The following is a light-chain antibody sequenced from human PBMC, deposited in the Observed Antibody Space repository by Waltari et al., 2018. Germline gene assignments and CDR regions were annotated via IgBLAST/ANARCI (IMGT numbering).Light chain of an antibody. V-gene: IGKV1-39*01. CDR1: QSISNY. J-gene: IGKJ2*01. CDR3: QQSYNAPYT. CDR2: VAS. Sequence: DIQMTQSPSSLPASVGDRVTITCRSSQSISNYLNWYQHKPGEAPKLLVYVASNLQRGVPTRCSGSGSETDFTLTISSLQLEDFATYYCQQSYNAPYTFGQGTNVEIK.